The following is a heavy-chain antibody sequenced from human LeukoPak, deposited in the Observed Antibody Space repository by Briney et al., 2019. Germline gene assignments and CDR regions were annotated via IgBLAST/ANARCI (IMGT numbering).Heavy chain of an antibody. D-gene: IGHD1-26*01. Sequence: ASMKVSCKVTGYTLTVLSMHWVRQAPGKGLEWMGGFDPEDGETIYAQKFQGRVTMTEDTSTDTAYMELSSLRSEDKAVYYCATSSGSYSFDYWGQGTLVTVSS. V-gene: IGHV1-24*01. J-gene: IGHJ4*02. CDR1: GYTLTVLS. CDR3: ATSSGSYSFDY. CDR2: FDPEDGET.